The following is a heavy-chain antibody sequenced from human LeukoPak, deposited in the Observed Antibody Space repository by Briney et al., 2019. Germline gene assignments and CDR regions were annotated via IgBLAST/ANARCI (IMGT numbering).Heavy chain of an antibody. CDR2: IYTSGST. D-gene: IGHD3-22*01. V-gene: IGHV4-61*02. J-gene: IGHJ4*02. Sequence: SQTLSLTCTVSGNSISSGANYWSWIRQPAGKGLEWIARIYTSGSTNYNPSLKSRVTISGDTSKNQFFLRLSSVTAADTAVYYCARASYSYDINGWVPFDYWGQGTLVTVS. CDR1: GNSISSGANY. CDR3: ARASYSYDINGWVPFDY.